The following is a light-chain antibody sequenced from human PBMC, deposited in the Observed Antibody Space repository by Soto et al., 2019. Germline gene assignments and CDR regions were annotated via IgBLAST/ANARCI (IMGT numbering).Light chain of an antibody. CDR1: GSNIGTNT. Sequence: QSALTQPPSASGTPGQRVTISCSGSGSNIGTNTVNWYRQLPGTAPKLLIYGNNRRPSGVPDRFSGSKSGTSASLAISGLQSEDEADYYCAAWDGSLNNVLFGGGTKVTVL. CDR2: GNN. J-gene: IGLJ2*01. V-gene: IGLV1-44*01. CDR3: AAWDGSLNNVL.